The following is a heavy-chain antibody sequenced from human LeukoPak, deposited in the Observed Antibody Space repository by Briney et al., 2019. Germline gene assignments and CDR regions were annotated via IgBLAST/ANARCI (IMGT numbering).Heavy chain of an antibody. Sequence: SETLSLTCSLSGGFISSYYWSWIRHPAGEGLEWIGRLYSSGPTNYTPSLKRRVTMSVDTSKNQFSLRLSSVTAADTAVYFCTRDIVLPTAYWYFDLWGRGTLVTVSS. D-gene: IGHD2-2*01. J-gene: IGHJ2*01. CDR2: LYSSGPT. V-gene: IGHV4-4*07. CDR3: TRDIVLPTAYWYFDL. CDR1: GGFISSYY.